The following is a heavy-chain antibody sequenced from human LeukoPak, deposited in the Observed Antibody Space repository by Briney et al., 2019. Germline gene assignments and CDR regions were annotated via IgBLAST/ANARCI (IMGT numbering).Heavy chain of an antibody. Sequence: SETLSLTCTVSGESISSNYWTWTWIRQPPGKGLEWIAYISNNGNINHNPSLKSRVTISLDTPKNQFSLRLTSVSAADTAVYYCARYRHHNWFDPWGQGILVTVSS. CDR2: ISNNGNI. V-gene: IGHV4-59*08. CDR1: GESISSNY. CDR3: ARYRHHNWFDP. J-gene: IGHJ5*02.